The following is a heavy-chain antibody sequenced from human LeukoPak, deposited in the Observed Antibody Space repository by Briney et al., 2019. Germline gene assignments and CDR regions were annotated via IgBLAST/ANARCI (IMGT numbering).Heavy chain of an antibody. Sequence: GGSLRLSCAASGFTFSSYWMSWVRQAPGKGLEWVANIKQDGSEKYYADSVKGRFTISRDNAKNSLYLQMNSLRAEATAVYEGAQGGGDFDYWGQGTLVTVSS. CDR1: GFTFSSYW. CDR3: AQGGGDFDY. CDR2: IKQDGSEK. J-gene: IGHJ4*02. D-gene: IGHD3-16*01. V-gene: IGHV3-7*01.